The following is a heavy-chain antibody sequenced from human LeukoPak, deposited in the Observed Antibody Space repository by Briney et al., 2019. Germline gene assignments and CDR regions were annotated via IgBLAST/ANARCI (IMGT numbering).Heavy chain of an antibody. CDR3: AEALSHCSGGSCYSAVDY. CDR1: GFTFSSYA. D-gene: IGHD2-15*01. V-gene: IGHV3-23*01. J-gene: IGHJ4*02. Sequence: GGSLRLSCAASGFTFSSYAMSWVRQAPGKGLEWVSAISGSGGSTYYADSVKGRFTISRDNSKNTLYLQMNSLRADEPAVYYWAEALSHCSGGSCYSAVDYWGQGTLVTVSS. CDR2: ISGSGGST.